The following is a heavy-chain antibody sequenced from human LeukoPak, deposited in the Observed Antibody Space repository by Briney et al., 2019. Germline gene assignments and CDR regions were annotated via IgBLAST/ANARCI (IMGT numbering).Heavy chain of an antibody. J-gene: IGHJ4*02. Sequence: SETLSLTCTVSGGSISSYYWSWIRQPAGKGLEWIGRIYTSGSTNYNPSLKSRVAMSVDTSKNQFSLKLSSVTAADTAVYYCARESVAGSGSYYITLIDYWGQGTLVTVSS. CDR3: ARESVAGSGSYYITLIDY. CDR2: IYTSGST. V-gene: IGHV4-4*07. CDR1: GGSISSYY. D-gene: IGHD3-10*01.